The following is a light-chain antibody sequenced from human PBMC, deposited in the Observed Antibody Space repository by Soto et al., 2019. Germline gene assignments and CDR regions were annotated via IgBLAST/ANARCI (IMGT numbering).Light chain of an antibody. CDR3: QQYKSYSRT. Sequence: IQMTQSPSTLSASVGDRVTITCRASQSISSWLAWYQQKPGKAPKLLIYDASSLESGVPSRISGSGSGTEFTLTISSLQPDDFASYYCQQYKSYSRTFGQGTKVDIK. J-gene: IGKJ1*01. V-gene: IGKV1-5*01. CDR2: DAS. CDR1: QSISSW.